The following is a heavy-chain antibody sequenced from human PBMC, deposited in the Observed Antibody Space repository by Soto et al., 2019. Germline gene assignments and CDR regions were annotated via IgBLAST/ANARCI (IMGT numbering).Heavy chain of an antibody. J-gene: IGHJ3*02. D-gene: IGHD3-22*01. V-gene: IGHV4-39*01. CDR3: AGPPSDSRGYYSYLDQNAFDI. CDR1: GGSITTYTYY. Sequence: QLQLQESGPGVLKPSETLSLTCTVSGGSITTYTYYWGWIRQPPGKRPEWIASIYYSGSTYYNPSLKSRVTISLDTSRNQFSLKLSSVTAADTAVYYCAGPPSDSRGYYSYLDQNAFDIWGQGTMVTVSS. CDR2: IYYSGST.